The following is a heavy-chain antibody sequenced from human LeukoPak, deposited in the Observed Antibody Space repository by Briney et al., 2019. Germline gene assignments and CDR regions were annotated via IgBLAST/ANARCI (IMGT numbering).Heavy chain of an antibody. Sequence: GGSLRLSCAASGFTFSRHWMTWVRQAPGKGLEWVANIKEDGTRKNYVDSVKGRFTISRDNAKNSLYLQMSGLRAEDTALYYCAKGGKWDVTPFDYWGQGTLVTVSS. CDR3: AKGGKWDVTPFDY. J-gene: IGHJ4*02. CDR1: GFTFSRHW. D-gene: IGHD1-26*01. V-gene: IGHV3-7*03. CDR2: IKEDGTRK.